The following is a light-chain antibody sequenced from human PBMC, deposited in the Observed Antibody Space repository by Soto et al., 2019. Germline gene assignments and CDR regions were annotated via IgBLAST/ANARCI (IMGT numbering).Light chain of an antibody. Sequence: DLQMTQSPSSLSASVGDRVTITCRASQSISSYLNWYQQKPGKAPKLLIYKASSLESGVPSRFSGSGSGPEFTLTISSLQPDDFATYYCQQYNSYPYTFGQGTKLEIK. CDR3: QQYNSYPYT. CDR1: QSISSY. J-gene: IGKJ2*01. V-gene: IGKV1-5*03. CDR2: KAS.